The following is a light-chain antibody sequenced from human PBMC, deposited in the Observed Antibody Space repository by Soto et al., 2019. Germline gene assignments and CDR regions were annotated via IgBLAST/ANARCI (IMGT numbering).Light chain of an antibody. CDR3: CSYAGSYTYV. J-gene: IGLJ1*01. CDR2: DVS. CDR1: SSDVGGYNY. V-gene: IGLV2-11*01. Sequence: QSVLTQPRSVSGSPGQSVTISCTGTSSDVGGYNYVSWYQQHPGTAPKLMIYDVSKRPSGVPDRFSGSKSGNTASLTISGLQAEDEADYYCCSYAGSYTYVFGTGTKVTVL.